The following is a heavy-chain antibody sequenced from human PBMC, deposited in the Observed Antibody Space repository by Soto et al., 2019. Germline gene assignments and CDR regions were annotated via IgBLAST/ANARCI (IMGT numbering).Heavy chain of an antibody. CDR2: IIPIFGTA. Sequence: SVKVSCKDSGGTFSSYAISWVRQAPGQGLEWMGGIIPIFGTANYAQKFQGRVTISRDDAKSTLYLQINSLRAEDTAVYFCARDRRPAAATFDYWGQGTLVTVSS. CDR1: GGTFSSYA. J-gene: IGHJ4*02. D-gene: IGHD6-13*01. CDR3: ARDRRPAAATFDY. V-gene: IGHV1-69*05.